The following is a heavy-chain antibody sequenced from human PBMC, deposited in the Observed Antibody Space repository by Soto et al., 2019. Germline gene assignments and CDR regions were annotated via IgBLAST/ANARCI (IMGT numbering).Heavy chain of an antibody. CDR3: ARRGPGTYFDY. Sequence: EVQLLESGGGLVQPGGSLRLSCAASGFTFSSYAMNWVRQAPGKGLEWVSVISGSGGSTYYADSVKGRFTISRDNSKNPLYLQMNSLRADDTAVYYCARRGPGTYFDYWGQGTLVTVSS. J-gene: IGHJ4*02. V-gene: IGHV3-23*01. CDR2: ISGSGGST. CDR1: GFTFSSYA. D-gene: IGHD6-13*01.